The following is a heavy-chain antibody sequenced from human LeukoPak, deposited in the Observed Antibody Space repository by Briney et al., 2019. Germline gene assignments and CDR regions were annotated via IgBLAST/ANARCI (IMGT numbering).Heavy chain of an antibody. V-gene: IGHV3-48*01. CDR1: GFTFSSYW. D-gene: IGHD5-18*01. CDR2: ISSSGSTI. J-gene: IGHJ4*02. CDR3: AKDGLRWIQLQYLDY. Sequence: GGSLRLSCAASGFTFSSYWMSWVRQAPGKGLEWVSYISSSGSTIYYADSVKGRFTISRDNSKNTLYLQMDSLRAEDTAVYYCAKDGLRWIQLQYLDYWGQGTLVTVSS.